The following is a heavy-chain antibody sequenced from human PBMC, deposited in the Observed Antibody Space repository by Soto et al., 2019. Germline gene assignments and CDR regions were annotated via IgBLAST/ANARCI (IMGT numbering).Heavy chain of an antibody. CDR3: ARWWPYYYDSSDYGMDV. CDR2: INPNSGGT. Sequence: ASVKVSCKASGYTFTGYYMHWVRQAPGQGLEWMGWINPNSGGTNYAQKFQGRVTMTRDTSISTAYMELSRLRSDDTAAYYCARWWPYYYDSSDYGMDVWGQGTTVTVSS. CDR1: GYTFTGYY. V-gene: IGHV1-2*02. J-gene: IGHJ6*02. D-gene: IGHD3-22*01.